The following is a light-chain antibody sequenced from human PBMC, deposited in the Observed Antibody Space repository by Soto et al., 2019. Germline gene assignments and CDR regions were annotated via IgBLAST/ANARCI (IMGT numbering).Light chain of an antibody. CDR3: QQYDTFPRT. CDR2: DAS. J-gene: IGKJ1*01. Sequence: IQLTQSPSSLSASMGDRVVITCRASQNINKWLAWYQQKPGKAPKFLIYDASTLETGVPSRFSGSGSGTEFTLTISSLQPDDFATFYCQQYDTFPRTFGQGTKVDI. CDR1: QNINKW. V-gene: IGKV1-5*01.